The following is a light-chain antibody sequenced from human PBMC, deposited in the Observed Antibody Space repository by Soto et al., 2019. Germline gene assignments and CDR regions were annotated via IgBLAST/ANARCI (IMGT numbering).Light chain of an antibody. V-gene: IGKV2-28*01. Sequence: DIVVTQSPLSLPVTPGEPASISCRSSQSLLHSNGYNYLDWYVQKPGQSPQLLIYLGSNRASGVPDRFSGSGLGTDFTLKISRVEAEDVGVYYCMQTLQTPTFGQGTKVDIK. J-gene: IGKJ1*01. CDR2: LGS. CDR3: MQTLQTPT. CDR1: QSLLHSNGYNY.